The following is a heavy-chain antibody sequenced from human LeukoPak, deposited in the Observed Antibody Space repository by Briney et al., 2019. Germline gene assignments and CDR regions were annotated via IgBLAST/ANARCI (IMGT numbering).Heavy chain of an antibody. CDR3: ARARHNFWSGTVDP. Sequence: ASVKVSCKASGYTFTGYYMHWVRQAPGQGLEWMGWINPNSGGTNYAQKFQGRVTMTRDTSISTAYMELSRLRSDDTAVYYCARARHNFWSGTVDPWGQGTLVTASS. D-gene: IGHD3-3*01. CDR1: GYTFTGYY. CDR2: INPNSGGT. J-gene: IGHJ5*02. V-gene: IGHV1-2*02.